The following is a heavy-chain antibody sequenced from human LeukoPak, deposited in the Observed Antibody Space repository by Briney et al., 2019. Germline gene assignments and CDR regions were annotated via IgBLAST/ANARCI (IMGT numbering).Heavy chain of an antibody. CDR1: GYTFTNYW. V-gene: IGHV5-51*01. J-gene: IGHJ4*02. CDR3: ARSTLVDTAMVPFDY. Sequence: GESLKISCEASGYTFTNYWIGWVRQMPGKGLEWMGIIYPGDSDTRYSPSFQAQVTISADKSISTAYLQWSSLKASDTAMYYCARSTLVDTAMVPFDYWGQGNLLPVSS. D-gene: IGHD5-18*01. CDR2: IYPGDSDT.